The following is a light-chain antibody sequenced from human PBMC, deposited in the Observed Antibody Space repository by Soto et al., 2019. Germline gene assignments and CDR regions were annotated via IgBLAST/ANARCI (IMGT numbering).Light chain of an antibody. CDR3: RQANSFPLT. J-gene: IGKJ4*01. CDR2: TVF. CDR1: QGISSW. Sequence: DIQMTQSPSSVSASVGDRVTITCRASQGISSWLAWYQQKPGKAPILLIYTVFSLHIGVPSRFNGSGSGTDFTLTISSLQTEDFANYYCRQANSFPLTFDGRTKVEIK. V-gene: IGKV1-12*01.